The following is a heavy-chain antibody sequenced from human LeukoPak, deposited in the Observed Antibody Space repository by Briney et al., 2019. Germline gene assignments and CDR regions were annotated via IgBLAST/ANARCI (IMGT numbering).Heavy chain of an antibody. Sequence: PSQTLSLTCTVYGGSISSGDYYWSWIRQPPGKGLEWIGYIYYSGSTYYNPSLKSRVTISVDTSKNQFSLKLSSVTAADTAVYYCARGGPYDYVWGSYRYTAFDIWGQGTMVTVSS. CDR1: GGSISSGDYY. CDR2: IYYSGST. D-gene: IGHD3-16*02. J-gene: IGHJ3*02. CDR3: ARGGPYDYVWGSYRYTAFDI. V-gene: IGHV4-30-4*01.